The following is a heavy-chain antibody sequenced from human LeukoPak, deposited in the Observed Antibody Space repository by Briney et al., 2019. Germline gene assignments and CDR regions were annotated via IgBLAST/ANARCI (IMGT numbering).Heavy chain of an antibody. J-gene: IGHJ4*02. Sequence: GGSLRLSCAASGLTFSSYAMSWVRQAPGKGLEWVSAISGSGGSTYYADSVKGRFTISRDNAKNSLYLQMNSLRAEDTAVYYCARGLKMVRGVDYWGQGTLVTVSS. V-gene: IGHV3-23*01. CDR2: ISGSGGST. CDR3: ARGLKMVRGVDY. CDR1: GLTFSSYA. D-gene: IGHD3-10*01.